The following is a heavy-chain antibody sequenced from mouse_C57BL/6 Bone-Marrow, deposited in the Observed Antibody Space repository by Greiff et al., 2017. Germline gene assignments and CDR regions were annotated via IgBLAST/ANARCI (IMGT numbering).Heavy chain of an antibody. CDR2: IDPSDSYT. Sequence: VQLQQPGAELVMPGASVKLSCKASGYTFTSYWMHWVKQRPGQGLEWIGEIDPSDSYTNYNQKFKGKSTLTVDKSSSTAYMQLSSLTSEDSAVYYCARNYGYDAGDYWGQGTTLTVSS. V-gene: IGHV1-69*01. CDR3: ARNYGYDAGDY. J-gene: IGHJ2*01. D-gene: IGHD2-2*01. CDR1: GYTFTSYW.